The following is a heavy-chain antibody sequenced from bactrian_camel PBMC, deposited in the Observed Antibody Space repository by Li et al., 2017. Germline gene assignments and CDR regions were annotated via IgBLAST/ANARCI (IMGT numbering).Heavy chain of an antibody. V-gene: IGHV3S26*01. CDR3: AAEVPPHAQRSDNLEAAAMAPLCPTLGY. D-gene: IGHD1*01. Sequence: VQLVESGGGPVQAGGSLRLSCVASGDTRSSYCMAWFRQAPGREREGVAAAGDDDVTSYTDSVKGRFTISRDSDDNMLYLQLTNLQAEDTGMYYCAAEVPPHAQRSDNLEAAAMAPLCPTLGYWGQGTQVTVS. CDR1: GDTRSSYC. CDR2: AGDDDVT. J-gene: IGHJ4*01.